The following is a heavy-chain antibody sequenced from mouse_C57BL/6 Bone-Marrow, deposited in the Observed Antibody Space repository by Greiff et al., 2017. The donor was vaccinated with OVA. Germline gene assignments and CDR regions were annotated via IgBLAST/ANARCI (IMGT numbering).Heavy chain of an antibody. Sequence: EVHLVESGPGLVKPSQSLSLTCSVTGYSITSGYYWNWIRQFPGNKLEWMGYISYDGSNNYNPSLKNRISITRDTSKNQFFLKLNSVTTEDTATYYCARAEGAYWGQGTLVTVSA. J-gene: IGHJ3*01. V-gene: IGHV3-6*01. CDR2: ISYDGSN. CDR1: GYSITSGYY. CDR3: ARAEGAY.